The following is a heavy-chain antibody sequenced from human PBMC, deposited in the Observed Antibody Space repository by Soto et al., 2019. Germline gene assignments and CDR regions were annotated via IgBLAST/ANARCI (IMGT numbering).Heavy chain of an antibody. Sequence: GGSLRLSCAASGFTFSSYGMHWVRQAPGKGLEWVAVIWYDGSNKYYADSVKGRFTISRDNSKNTLYLQMNSLRAEDTAVYYCARDGDPHITMVRGVRGVVDYWGQGTLVTVSS. CDR3: ARDGDPHITMVRGVRGVVDY. J-gene: IGHJ4*02. CDR1: GFTFSSYG. D-gene: IGHD3-10*01. V-gene: IGHV3-33*01. CDR2: IWYDGSNK.